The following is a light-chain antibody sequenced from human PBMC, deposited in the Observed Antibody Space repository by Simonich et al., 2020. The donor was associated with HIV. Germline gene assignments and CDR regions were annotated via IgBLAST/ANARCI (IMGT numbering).Light chain of an antibody. Sequence: EIVLTQSPGTLSLSPGERATLSCRPSQSVSSSYLAWYQQKPGQAPRLLIYGASRRATGIPDRFSGSGSGTDFTLTISRLEPEDFAVYYCQQYGSSFTFGPGTKVDIK. CDR1: QSVSSSY. CDR2: GAS. CDR3: QQYGSSFT. V-gene: IGKV3-20*01. J-gene: IGKJ3*01.